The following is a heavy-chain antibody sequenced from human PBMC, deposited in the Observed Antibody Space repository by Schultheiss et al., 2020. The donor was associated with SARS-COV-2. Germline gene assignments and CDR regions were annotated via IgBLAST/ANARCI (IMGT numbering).Heavy chain of an antibody. J-gene: IGHJ4*02. V-gene: IGHV4-34*01. CDR1: GGSFSGYY. Sequence: SETLSLTCAVYGGSFSGYYWSWIRQPPGKGLQWIGEINHSGSTNYNPSLKSRVSISVDKSKNQFSLKLSSVTAADTAVYYCARIGYCSSTSCYTGAYFDYWGQGTLVTVSS. D-gene: IGHD2-2*02. CDR3: ARIGYCSSTSCYTGAYFDY. CDR2: INHSGST.